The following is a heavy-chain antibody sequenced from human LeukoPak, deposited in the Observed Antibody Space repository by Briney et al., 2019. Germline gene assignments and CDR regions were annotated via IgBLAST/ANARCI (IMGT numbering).Heavy chain of an antibody. CDR1: GFTFSDYY. Sequence: GGSLRLSCAASGFTFSDYYMSWIRQAPGRGLEWVSYISSSGSTIYYADSVKGRFTISRDNAKNSLYLQMNSLRAEDTAVYYCARERIVGATEGFDYWGQGTLVTVSS. D-gene: IGHD1-26*01. V-gene: IGHV3-11*01. CDR2: ISSSGSTI. J-gene: IGHJ4*02. CDR3: ARERIVGATEGFDY.